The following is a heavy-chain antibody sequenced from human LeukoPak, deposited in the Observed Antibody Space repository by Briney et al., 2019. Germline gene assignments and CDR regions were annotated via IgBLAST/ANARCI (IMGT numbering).Heavy chain of an antibody. CDR2: IYYSGST. D-gene: IGHD3-10*01. CDR3: ARDGGRYGSGSPFDY. J-gene: IGHJ4*02. V-gene: IGHV4-31*11. Sequence: SETLSLTCAVSGGSISSGGYYWSWIRQHPGKGLEWIGYIYYSGSTYYNPSLKSRVTISVDTSKNQFSLKLSSVTAADTAVYYCARDGGRYGSGSPFDYWGQGTLVTVSS. CDR1: GGSISSGGYY.